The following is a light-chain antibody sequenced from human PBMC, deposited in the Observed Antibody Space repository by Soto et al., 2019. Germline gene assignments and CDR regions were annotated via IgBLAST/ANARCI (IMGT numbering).Light chain of an antibody. CDR2: EVN. CDR3: SSYAGSNIV. Sequence: QSVLTQPPSASGSPGQSVTISCTGPSSDVGGYNYVSWYQQHPGKAPKLMIYEVNKRPSGVPDRFSGSKSGNTASLTVSGLQAEDEADYYCSSYAGSNIVFGGGTKLTVL. CDR1: SSDVGGYNY. J-gene: IGLJ2*01. V-gene: IGLV2-8*01.